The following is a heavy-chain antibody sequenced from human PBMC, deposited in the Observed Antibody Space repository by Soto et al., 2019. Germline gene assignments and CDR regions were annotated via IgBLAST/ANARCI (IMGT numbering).Heavy chain of an antibody. J-gene: IGHJ6*02. CDR2: INHSGST. D-gene: IGHD6-19*01. CDR3: ARAAVSYDYYAMDV. Sequence: SETLSLTCAVYGGSFNDYYWSWIRQPPGKGLEWIGEINHSGSTNYNPSLKSRVTISVDTSKNQFSLKLSSVTAADTAVYHCARAAVSYDYYAMDVWGQGTTVTVSS. CDR1: GGSFNDYY. V-gene: IGHV4-34*01.